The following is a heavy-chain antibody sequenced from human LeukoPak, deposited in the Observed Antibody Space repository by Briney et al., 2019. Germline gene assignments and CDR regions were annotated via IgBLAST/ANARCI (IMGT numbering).Heavy chain of an antibody. V-gene: IGHV3-21*01. J-gene: IGHJ4*02. CDR1: GFTFSSYS. CDR2: ISSSSSYI. Sequence: GGSLRLSCAASGFTFSSYSMNWVRQAPGKGLEWVSSISSSSSYIYYADSVKGRFTISRDNAKNSLYLQMNSLRAEDTAVDYCARDSWNYFDYWGQGTLVTVSS. D-gene: IGHD1-1*01. CDR3: ARDSWNYFDY.